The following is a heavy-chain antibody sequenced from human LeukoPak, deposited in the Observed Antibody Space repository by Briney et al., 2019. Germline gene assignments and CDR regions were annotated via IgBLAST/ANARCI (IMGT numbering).Heavy chain of an antibody. CDR1: GFTFSSYG. CDR2: ISYDGSNK. CDR3: AKDQPAYSSSWAELDY. Sequence: PGGSLRLPCAASGFTFSSYGMHWVRQAPGKGLEWVAVISYDGSNKYYADSVKGRFTISRDNSKNTLYLQMNSLRAEDTAVYYCAKDQPAYSSSWAELDYWGQGTLVTVSS. V-gene: IGHV3-30*18. D-gene: IGHD6-13*01. J-gene: IGHJ4*02.